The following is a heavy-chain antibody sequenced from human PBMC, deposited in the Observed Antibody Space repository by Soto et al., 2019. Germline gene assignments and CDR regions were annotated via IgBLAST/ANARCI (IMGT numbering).Heavy chain of an antibody. CDR1: GGSISSYY. D-gene: IGHD4-17*01. CDR2: IYYSGST. CDR3: AGLPVYA. Sequence: PSETLSLTCTVSGGSISSYYWSWIRQPPGKGLEWFGYIYYSGSTNYNPSLKSRVTISVDTSKNQFSLKLSSVTAADTAVYYCAGLPVYAWGQGTLVTV. V-gene: IGHV4-59*01. J-gene: IGHJ4*02.